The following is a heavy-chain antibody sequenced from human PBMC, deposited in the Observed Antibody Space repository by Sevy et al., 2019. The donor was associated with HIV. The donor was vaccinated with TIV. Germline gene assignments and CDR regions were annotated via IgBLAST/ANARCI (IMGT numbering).Heavy chain of an antibody. CDR3: ARQSGIAAAGNYYMDV. V-gene: IGHV5-51*01. J-gene: IGHJ6*03. CDR1: GYSFTSYW. CDR2: IYPGDSDT. D-gene: IGHD6-13*01. Sequence: GESLKISCKGSGYSFTSYWIGWVRQMPGKGLEWMGIIYPGDSDTRYSPSFQGQVTISADKSFSTAYLQWSSLKASDTAMYYCARQSGIAAAGNYYMDVWGKGTTVTVSS.